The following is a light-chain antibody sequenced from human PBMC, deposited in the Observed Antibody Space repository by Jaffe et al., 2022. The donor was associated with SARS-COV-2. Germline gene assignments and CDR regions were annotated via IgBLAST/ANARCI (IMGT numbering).Light chain of an antibody. Sequence: DIVLTQSPDSLAVSLGERATINCKSSQSVLFSSNNKNYLAWFQQKPGQPPKLLIYWASTRESGVPDRFSGSGSGTDFSLTISNLQAEDVAVYYCHQYSNSPSTFGQGTKLEIK. CDR3: HQYSNSPST. CDR2: WAS. J-gene: IGKJ2*01. CDR1: QSVLFSSNNKNY. V-gene: IGKV4-1*01.